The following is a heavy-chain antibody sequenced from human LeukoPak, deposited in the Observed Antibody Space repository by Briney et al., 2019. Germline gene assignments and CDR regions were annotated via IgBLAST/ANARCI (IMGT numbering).Heavy chain of an antibody. D-gene: IGHD5-12*01. CDR3: ARGGYSDYLADNWFDP. Sequence: GASVKVSCKASGYTFTSYGISWVRQAPGQGLEWMRWISAYNGNTNYAQKLQGRVTMTTDTSTSTAYMELRSLRSDDTAVYYCARGGYSDYLADNWFDPWGQGTLVTVSS. V-gene: IGHV1-18*01. J-gene: IGHJ5*02. CDR2: ISAYNGNT. CDR1: GYTFTSYG.